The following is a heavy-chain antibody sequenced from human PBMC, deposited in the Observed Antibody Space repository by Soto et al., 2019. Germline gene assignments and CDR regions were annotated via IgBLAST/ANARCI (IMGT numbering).Heavy chain of an antibody. Sequence: GGSLRLSCAASGFTFSSYSMNWVRQAPGKGLEWVSSISSSSSYIYYADSVKGRFTISRDNAKNSLYLQMNSLRAEDTAVYYCARDRYLGSGYDPGNFDYWGQGTLVTVSS. CDR1: GFTFSSYS. D-gene: IGHD5-12*01. CDR3: ARDRYLGSGYDPGNFDY. CDR2: ISSSSSYI. J-gene: IGHJ4*02. V-gene: IGHV3-21*01.